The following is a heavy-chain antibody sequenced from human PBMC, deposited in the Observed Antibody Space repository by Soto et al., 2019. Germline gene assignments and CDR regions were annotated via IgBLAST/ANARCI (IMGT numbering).Heavy chain of an antibody. CDR1: GFTFSNYD. Sequence: EVQLVESGGGLVQPGGSLRLSCAASGFTFSNYDMHWVRQGTGKGLEWVSAIGTAGDTYYPDCVKGRFTISRENAKNSLYLQMNSLRDEDTAVYYCARARYCSSGGCYSPCYYGLDVWGQGTTVTVSS. D-gene: IGHD2-15*01. J-gene: IGHJ6*02. CDR3: ARARYCSSGGCYSPCYYGLDV. V-gene: IGHV3-13*01. CDR2: IGTAGDT.